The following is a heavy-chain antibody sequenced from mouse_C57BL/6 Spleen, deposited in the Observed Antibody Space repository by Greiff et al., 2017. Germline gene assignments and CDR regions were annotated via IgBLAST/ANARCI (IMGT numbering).Heavy chain of an antibody. CDR1: GYTFTSYW. Sequence: QVQLQQPGTELVKPGASVKLSCKASGYTFTSYWMHWVKQRPGQGLEWIGNINPSNGGTNYNEKFKSKATLTVDKSSSTAYMQLSSLTSEDSAVYFCAYGSSFYWYFDVWGTGTTVTVSS. CDR2: INPSNGGT. J-gene: IGHJ1*03. D-gene: IGHD1-1*01. V-gene: IGHV1-53*01. CDR3: AYGSSFYWYFDV.